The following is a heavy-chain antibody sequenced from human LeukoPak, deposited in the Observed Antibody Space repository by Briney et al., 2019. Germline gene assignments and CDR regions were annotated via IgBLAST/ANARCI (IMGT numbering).Heavy chain of an antibody. CDR2: VNPNSGNT. CDR3: ARETLYYDSRPFDY. Sequence: GASVKVSCKASGYSFTGYFVHWVRQAPGQGLEWMGWVNPNSGNTNYAQKLQGRVTMTTDTSTSTAYMELRSLRSDDTAVYYCARETLYYDSRPFDYWGQGTLVTVSS. D-gene: IGHD3-22*01. J-gene: IGHJ4*02. CDR1: GYSFTGYF. V-gene: IGHV1-18*04.